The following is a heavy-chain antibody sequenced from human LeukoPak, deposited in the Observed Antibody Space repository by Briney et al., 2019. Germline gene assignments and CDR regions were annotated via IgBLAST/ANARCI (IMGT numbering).Heavy chain of an antibody. V-gene: IGHV4-59*01. D-gene: IGHD3-22*01. CDR1: DGDIRKYY. CDR3: AKAALGPYDSSPNFDS. J-gene: IGHJ4*02. Sequence: SETLSLTCNVSDGDIRKYYWNWLRQSPGKTLEWIGYVHYTGKTNYSPSLKRRVTMSIDTSKEQFSLKLTSVTAEDTAVYFCAKAALGPYDSSPNFDSWGQGILVTVSS. CDR2: VHYTGKT.